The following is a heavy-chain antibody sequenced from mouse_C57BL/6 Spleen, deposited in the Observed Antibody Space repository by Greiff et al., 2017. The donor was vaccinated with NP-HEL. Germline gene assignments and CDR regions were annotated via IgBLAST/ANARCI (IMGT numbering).Heavy chain of an antibody. J-gene: IGHJ2*01. Sequence: VQLQQPGPELVKPGASVKISCKASGYSFTGYYMNWVKQSPEKSLEWIGEINPSTGGTTYNQKFKAKATLTVDKSSSTAYMQLKSLTSEDSAVYYCASIVTYYFDYWGQGTTLTVSS. CDR1: GYSFTGYY. CDR2: INPSTGGT. V-gene: IGHV1-42*01. D-gene: IGHD2-12*01. CDR3: ASIVTYYFDY.